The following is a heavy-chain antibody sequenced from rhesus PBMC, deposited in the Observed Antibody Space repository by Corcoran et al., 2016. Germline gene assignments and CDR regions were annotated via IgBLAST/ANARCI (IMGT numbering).Heavy chain of an antibody. Sequence: QVQLQESGPGLVKPSETLSLTCAVSGGSVSSSNWWSWIRQPPGKGLEWIGYISGSSVSTYYNPSLKSRVTISTDTAKNQFCLKLSSVTAADTAVYYCARFSDWGDYYPLFDYWGQGVLVTVSS. CDR1: GGSVSSSNW. CDR3: ARFSDWGDYYPLFDY. CDR2: ISGSSVST. V-gene: IGHV4-65*01. J-gene: IGHJ4*01. D-gene: IGHD3-34*01.